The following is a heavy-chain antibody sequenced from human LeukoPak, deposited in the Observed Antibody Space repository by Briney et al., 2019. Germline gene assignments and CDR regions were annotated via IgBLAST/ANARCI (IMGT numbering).Heavy chain of an antibody. CDR3: ARDPPRVTMIVVAPDY. D-gene: IGHD3-22*01. CDR1: GYTFTGYY. V-gene: IGHV1-2*02. Sequence: ASVKVSCKASGYTFTGYYMHWVRQAPGQGLEWMGWINPNSGGTNYAQKFQGRVTMTGDTSISTAYMELSRLRSDDTAVYYCARDPPRVTMIVVAPDYWGQGTLVTVSS. J-gene: IGHJ4*02. CDR2: INPNSGGT.